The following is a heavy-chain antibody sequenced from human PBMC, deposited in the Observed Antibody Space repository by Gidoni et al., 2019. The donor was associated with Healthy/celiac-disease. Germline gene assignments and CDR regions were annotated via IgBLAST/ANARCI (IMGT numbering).Heavy chain of an antibody. CDR1: GFTFSSYA. D-gene: IGHD4-17*01. J-gene: IGHJ4*02. V-gene: IGHV3-23*01. Sequence: EVQLLESGGGLVQPGGSLRLSCAASGFTFSSYAMSWVRQAPGKGLEWVSAISGSGGSTYYADSVKGRFTISRDNSKNTLYLQMNSLRAEDTAVYYCAKRSPSTVVTPLAQFDYWGQGTLVTVSS. CDR3: AKRSPSTVVTPLAQFDY. CDR2: ISGSGGST.